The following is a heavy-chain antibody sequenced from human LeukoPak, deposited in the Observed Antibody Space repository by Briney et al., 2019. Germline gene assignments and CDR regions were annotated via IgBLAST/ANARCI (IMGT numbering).Heavy chain of an antibody. Sequence: ASVKVSCKASGYTFTDYYLHWVRQAPGQGLEWMGWINPNNGGTHFGQMFQGRVTMTRVTSITTAYMELNRLTSDDTAAYYCARELGFCSSTSCPLYHYWGQGTLVTVSS. J-gene: IGHJ4*02. CDR2: INPNNGGT. D-gene: IGHD2-2*01. CDR1: GYTFTDYY. CDR3: ARELGFCSSTSCPLYHY. V-gene: IGHV1-2*02.